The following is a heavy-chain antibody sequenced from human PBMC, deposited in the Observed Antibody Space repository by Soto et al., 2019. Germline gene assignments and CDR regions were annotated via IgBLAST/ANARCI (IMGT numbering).Heavy chain of an antibody. CDR3: AKGGQLLSEGGGY. Sequence: EVQLVESGGGLVQPGRSLRLSCAASGFTFDDYAMHWVRQAPGKGLEWVSGISWNSGSIGYADSVKGRFTISRDNAKNPLYLQMTSLRAEDTAWYYCAKGGQLLSEGGGYWGQGTLVTVSS. CDR2: ISWNSGSI. J-gene: IGHJ4*02. D-gene: IGHD2-2*01. CDR1: GFTFDDYA. V-gene: IGHV3-9*01.